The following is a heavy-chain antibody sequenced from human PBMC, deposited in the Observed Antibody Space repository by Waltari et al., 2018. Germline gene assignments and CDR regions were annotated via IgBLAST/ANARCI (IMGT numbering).Heavy chain of an antibody. D-gene: IGHD3-10*01. V-gene: IGHV3-53*02. CDR2: IYSGGGA. Sequence: EVQLVETGGGLIQPGGSLRLSCAASGLKVSTSFLSWVRQAPGKGLGWVSYIYSGGGAYYIDSVKGRFTISRDNSKNTLYLQMNRLTADDTAVYYCARFYGSGSYFESWGQGALVTVSS. CDR3: ARFYGSGSYFES. CDR1: GLKVSTSF. J-gene: IGHJ4*02.